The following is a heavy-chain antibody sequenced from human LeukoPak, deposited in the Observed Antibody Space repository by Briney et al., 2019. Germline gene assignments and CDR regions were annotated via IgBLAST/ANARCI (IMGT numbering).Heavy chain of an antibody. CDR3: AKAPVTTCSGAYCYPFDY. D-gene: IGHD2-15*01. CDR1: EFSVGSNY. J-gene: IGHJ4*02. V-gene: IGHV3-53*01. CDR2: IYSGGNT. Sequence: GGSLRLSCAASEFSVGSNYMTWVRQAPGKGLEWVSLIYSGGNTYHADSVKGRFTISRDSSKNTLYLQMNSLRAGDAAVYYCAKAPVTTCSGAYCYPFDYWSQGTLVTVSS.